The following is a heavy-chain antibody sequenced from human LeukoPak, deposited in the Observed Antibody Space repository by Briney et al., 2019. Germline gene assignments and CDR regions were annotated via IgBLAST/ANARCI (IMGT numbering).Heavy chain of an antibody. CDR1: GGSISTFY. CDR2: IFHTGNS. D-gene: IGHD4-11*01. Sequence: SETLSLTCTISGGSISTFYWSWLRQPPGKGLEWIAYIFHTGNSNYNPSLKGRVTISVDTSKNQFSLKLSSVTAADTAVYYCARHNPYIPFDYWGQGTLVTVSS. V-gene: IGHV4-59*08. J-gene: IGHJ4*02. CDR3: ARHNPYIPFDY.